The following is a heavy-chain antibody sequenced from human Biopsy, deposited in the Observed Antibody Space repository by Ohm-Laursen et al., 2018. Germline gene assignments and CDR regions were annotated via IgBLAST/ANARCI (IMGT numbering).Heavy chain of an antibody. CDR3: AADINVWNVNY. D-gene: IGHD1-1*01. V-gene: IGHV1-24*01. CDR2: FAPENGKT. CDR1: GYAVTEFS. J-gene: IGHJ4*02. Sequence: SVKVSCKVSGYAVTEFSMHWVRQAPGKGLEWMGGFAPENGKTVYAQNFQARVSLTEDTSTDTAYMELRSLRSEDPAVCYCAADINVWNVNYWGQGTQVTVSS.